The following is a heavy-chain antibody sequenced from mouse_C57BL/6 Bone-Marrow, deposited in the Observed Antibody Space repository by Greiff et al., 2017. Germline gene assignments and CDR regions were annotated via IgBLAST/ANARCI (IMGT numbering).Heavy chain of an antibody. CDR1: GFTFTDYY. Sequence: EVQLVESGGGLVQPGGSLSLSCAASGFTFTDYYMSWVRQPPGKALEWLGFIRNNANGYTTEYSASVKGRFTISRDNSPSILYLQMNALRAEDSATYYCARYPHYYGSSYWYFDVWGTGTTVTVSS. CDR3: ARYPHYYGSSYWYFDV. J-gene: IGHJ1*03. V-gene: IGHV7-3*01. D-gene: IGHD1-1*01. CDR2: IRNNANGYTT.